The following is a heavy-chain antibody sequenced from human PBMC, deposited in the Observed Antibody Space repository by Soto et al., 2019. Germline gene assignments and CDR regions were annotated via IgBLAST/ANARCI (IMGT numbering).Heavy chain of an antibody. CDR1: GFTFSNYD. Sequence: EVQLLESGGDLVQPGGSLRLACAASGFTFSNYDMNWVRQAPWEVLEWFSAISGSGGTTYYADSVKGRYTISRDNSKNTLYLQMSSLRAEDTAVYYCAKGAGPSDSGRHWGQGTMVTVS. J-gene: IGHJ1*01. CDR3: AKGAGPSDSGRH. D-gene: IGHD6-19*01. CDR2: ISGSGGTT. V-gene: IGHV3-23*01.